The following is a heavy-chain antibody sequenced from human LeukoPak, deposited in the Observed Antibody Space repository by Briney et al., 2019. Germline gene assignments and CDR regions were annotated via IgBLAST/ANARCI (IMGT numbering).Heavy chain of an antibody. V-gene: IGHV3-48*03. CDR1: GFTFSSYE. Sequence: GGSLRLSCAASGFTFSSYEMNWVRQAPGKGLEWVSYISSSGSTIYYADSVKGRFTISRDNAKNSLYLQMNSLRAEDTAVYYCAKERGQQRYDGIDYWGQGTLVTVSS. J-gene: IGHJ4*02. D-gene: IGHD6-13*01. CDR3: AKERGQQRYDGIDY. CDR2: ISSSGSTI.